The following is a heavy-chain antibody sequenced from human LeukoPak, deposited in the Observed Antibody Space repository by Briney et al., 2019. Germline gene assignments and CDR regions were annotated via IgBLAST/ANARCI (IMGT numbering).Heavy chain of an antibody. J-gene: IGHJ3*02. CDR3: ARDRGISGSYNDAFDI. D-gene: IGHD1-26*01. CDR2: ITGSGVAT. V-gene: IGHV3-23*01. CDR1: GFAFSNFA. Sequence: TGGSLRLSCAASGFAFSNFAMSWVRQAPGKGLEWVSTITGSGVATFYAASVKGRFSISRDNSKNTLYLQMNSLRAEDTAVYYCARDRGISGSYNDAFDIWGQGTMVTVSS.